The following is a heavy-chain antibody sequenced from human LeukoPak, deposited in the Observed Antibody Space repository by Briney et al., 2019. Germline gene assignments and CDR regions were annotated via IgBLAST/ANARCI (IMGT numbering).Heavy chain of an antibody. V-gene: IGHV3-23*01. CDR2: INDRGDGT. D-gene: IGHD2-2*01. Sequence: GGSLRLSCAASGFTFSSYAMSWVRQAPGKGLKWVSTINDRGDGTWYADSVKGRFTISRDNSKNTLYLQMNSLRAEDTAVYYCAKDWEGCSSTSCYGPGTWDYWGQGTLVTVSS. CDR1: GFTFSSYA. J-gene: IGHJ4*02. CDR3: AKDWEGCSSTSCYGPGTWDY.